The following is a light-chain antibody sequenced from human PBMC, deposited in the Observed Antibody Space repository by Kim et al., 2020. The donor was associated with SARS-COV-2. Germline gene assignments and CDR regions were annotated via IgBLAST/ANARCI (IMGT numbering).Light chain of an antibody. J-gene: IGKJ1*01. V-gene: IGKV3-20*01. CDR1: QSVSAGY. CDR3: QQYGRSQRT. Sequence: EIVLTQSPGTLSLSPGERATLSCRASQSVSAGYLAWYQHRPGQAPRLLTYGVSSRATGIPDRFSGSGSGSGTDFTLTISRLEPEDFAVYYCQQYGRSQRTFGQGTKVEVK. CDR2: GVS.